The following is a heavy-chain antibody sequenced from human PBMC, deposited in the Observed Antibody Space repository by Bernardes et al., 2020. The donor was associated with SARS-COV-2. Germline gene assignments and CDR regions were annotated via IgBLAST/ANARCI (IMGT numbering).Heavy chain of an antibody. CDR2: ISWNSGSI. CDR1: GFTFDDYA. J-gene: IGHJ4*02. Sequence: GGSLRLSCAASGFTFDDYAMHWVRQAPGKGLEWVSGISWNSGSIGYADSVKGRFTISRDNAKNSLYLQMNSLRAEDTALYYCGKDTTYYYGSGSGEWGQGTLVTVSS. V-gene: IGHV3-9*01. D-gene: IGHD3-10*01. CDR3: GKDTTYYYGSGSGE.